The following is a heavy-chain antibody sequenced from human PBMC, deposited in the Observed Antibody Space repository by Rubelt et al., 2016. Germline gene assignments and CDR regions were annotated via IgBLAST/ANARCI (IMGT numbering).Heavy chain of an antibody. CDR1: Y. CDR2: INHSGST. J-gene: IGHJ4*02. CDR3: ARRGGGS. V-gene: IGHV4-34*01. D-gene: IGHD2-15*01. Sequence: YWSWIRQPPGKELEWIGEINHSGSTNYNPSLKSRVTISVDTSKNQFSLKLSSVTAADTAVYYCARRGGGSWGQGTLVTVSS.